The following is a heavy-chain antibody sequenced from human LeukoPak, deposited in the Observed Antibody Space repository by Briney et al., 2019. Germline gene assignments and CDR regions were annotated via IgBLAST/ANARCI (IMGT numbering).Heavy chain of an antibody. CDR2: SNHSGST. V-gene: IGHV4-34*01. D-gene: IGHD3-10*01. Sequence: SETLSLTCAVSDGSFGPYYWSWIRQPPGKGLEYIGESNHSGSTNYNPSLKGRVTISVDKSKNQFSLRLSSLTAADTAVYYCARGAVSVHYYFDYWGQGTLVTVSS. J-gene: IGHJ4*02. CDR3: ARGAVSVHYYFDY. CDR1: DGSFGPYY.